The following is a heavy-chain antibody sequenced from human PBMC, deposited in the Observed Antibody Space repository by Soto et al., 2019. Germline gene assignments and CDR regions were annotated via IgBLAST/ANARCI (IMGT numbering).Heavy chain of an antibody. J-gene: IGHJ5*02. CDR3: ARDLGHCSSTSCYSWFDP. CDR2: INPNSGGT. Sequence: ASVKVSCKASGYTFTGYYMHWVRQAPGQGLEWMGWINPNSGGTNYAQKFQGWVTMTRDTSISTAYMELSRLRSDDTAVYYCARDLGHCSSTSCYSWFDPWGQGTLVTVSS. D-gene: IGHD2-2*02. CDR1: GYTFTGYY. V-gene: IGHV1-2*04.